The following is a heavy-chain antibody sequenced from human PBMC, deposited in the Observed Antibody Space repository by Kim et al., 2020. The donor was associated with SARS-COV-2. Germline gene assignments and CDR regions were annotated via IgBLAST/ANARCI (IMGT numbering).Heavy chain of an antibody. CDR1: GYSFTSYW. CDR2: IYPGDSDT. J-gene: IGHJ4*02. V-gene: IGHV5-51*01. Sequence: GESLKISCKGSGYSFTSYWIGWVRQMPGKGLEWMGIIYPGDSDTRYSPSFQGQVTISADKSISTAYLQWSSLKASDTAMYYCARGRWVTTVVTTPDYWGQGTLVTVSS. D-gene: IGHD4-17*01. CDR3: ARGRWVTTVVTTPDY.